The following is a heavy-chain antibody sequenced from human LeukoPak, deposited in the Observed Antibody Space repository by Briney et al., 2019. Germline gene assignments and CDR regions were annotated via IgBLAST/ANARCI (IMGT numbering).Heavy chain of an antibody. J-gene: IGHJ5*02. V-gene: IGHV4-59*12. Sequence: TSETLSLTCTVSGGSISSYYWSWIRQPPGKGLEWIGIIYYSGSTNYNPSLKSRVTISVDTSKNQFSLKLSSVTAADTAVYYCATLTTPGWFNPWGQGTLVTVSS. CDR2: IYYSGST. CDR3: ATLTTPGWFNP. CDR1: GGSISSYY. D-gene: IGHD1-1*01.